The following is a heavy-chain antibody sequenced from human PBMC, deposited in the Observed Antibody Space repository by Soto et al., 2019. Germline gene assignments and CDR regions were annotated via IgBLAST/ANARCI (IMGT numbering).Heavy chain of an antibody. V-gene: IGHV2-5*02. Sequence: QITLKESAPTLVQPTQTLTLRCTFSGFSLSPVGVGVGWIRQPPGKALEWIAVIYWDNDKRYNPSLSNRLSTNEDRSKNRVVLPMINRDPGDAGTYYCAPLTFTYGGVLGLAHFDPWHQGPLLPVSS. CDR1: GFSLSPVGVG. D-gene: IGHD3-16*01. CDR3: APLTFTYGGVLGLAHFDP. CDR2: IYWDNDK. J-gene: IGHJ4*01.